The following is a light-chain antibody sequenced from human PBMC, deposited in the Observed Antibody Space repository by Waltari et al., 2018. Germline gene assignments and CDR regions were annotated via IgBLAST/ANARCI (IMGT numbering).Light chain of an antibody. CDR3: ASWDDILIGRL. CDR2: RDS. CDR1: TSNIGNNF. V-gene: IGLV1-47*01. J-gene: IGLJ2*01. Sequence: QSVLTQPPSASAAPGQRVNISCSGSTSNIGNNFVYWYQQLPGPAPRLVIHRDSQRPPGIPDRCSGSKSGTSASLGISGLRSEDEADYYCASWDDILIGRLFGGGTKLTVL.